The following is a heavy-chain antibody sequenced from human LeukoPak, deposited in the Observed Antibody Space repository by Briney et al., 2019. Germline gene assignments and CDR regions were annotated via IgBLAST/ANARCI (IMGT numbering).Heavy chain of an antibody. Sequence: GGSLRLSCAASGFTFSSYAMNWVRQAPGKGLEWVAVMSHDGSNKYYADSVKGRFTISRDNSKNMLFLQMNSLRSEDSAVYYCAKKSSGSSLETPDYWGQGTLVTVSS. D-gene: IGHD1-26*01. J-gene: IGHJ4*02. CDR3: AKKSSGSSLETPDY. CDR1: GFTFSSYA. V-gene: IGHV3-30*18. CDR2: MSHDGSNK.